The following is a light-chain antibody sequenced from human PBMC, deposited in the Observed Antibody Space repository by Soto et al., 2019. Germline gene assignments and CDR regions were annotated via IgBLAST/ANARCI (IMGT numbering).Light chain of an antibody. CDR3: CSYEGSGLDV. CDR1: SSYVGNYNL. CDR2: EGS. V-gene: IGLV2-23*01. Sequence: QSVLTQPASVSGSPGQSITISCTGTSSYVGNYNLASWYQQHPGKAPKLLVYEGSKRPSGVSNRFSGSRSGNTASLTISGLQAEDEADYHCCSYEGSGLDVCGTGTKVTVL. J-gene: IGLJ1*01.